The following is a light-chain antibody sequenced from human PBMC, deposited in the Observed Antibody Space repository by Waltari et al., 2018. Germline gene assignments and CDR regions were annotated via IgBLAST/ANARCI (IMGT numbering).Light chain of an antibody. Sequence: QSALTQPASVSGSPGQSIAISCTGTSSDVGAYNHVHWYQQHPGKAPRLMIYDVTNRPSGVSDRFSGSKSGNTASLTISGLQTEDEADYYCSSYTISDTYVFGTGTKVTVL. CDR2: DVT. CDR3: SSYTISDTYV. J-gene: IGLJ1*01. V-gene: IGLV2-14*03. CDR1: SSDVGAYNH.